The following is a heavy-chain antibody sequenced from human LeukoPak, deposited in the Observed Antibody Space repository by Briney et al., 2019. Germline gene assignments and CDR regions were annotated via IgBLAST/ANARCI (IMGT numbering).Heavy chain of an antibody. D-gene: IGHD3-22*01. CDR2: ISYDGSNK. CDR1: GFTFSSYA. J-gene: IGHJ5*02. Sequence: PGGSLRLSCAASGFTFSSYAMHWVRQAPGKGLEWVAVISYDGSNKYYADSVKGRFTISRDNSKNTLYLQMNSLRAEGTAVYYCARSYYDSSGRFDPWGQGTLVTVSS. V-gene: IGHV3-30*04. CDR3: ARSYYDSSGRFDP.